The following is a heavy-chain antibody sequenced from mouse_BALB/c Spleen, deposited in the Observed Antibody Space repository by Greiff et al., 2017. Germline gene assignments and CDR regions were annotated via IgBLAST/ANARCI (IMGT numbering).Heavy chain of an antibody. CDR3: ARGDYDVAYAMDY. J-gene: IGHJ4*01. CDR1: GFTFSSYG. CDR2: ISSGGSYT. V-gene: IGHV5-6*03. Sequence: EVMLVESGGGLVKPGGSLKLSCAASGFTFSSYGMSWVRQTPDKRLEWVATISSGGSYTYYPDSVKGRFTISRDNAKNTLYLQMSSLKSEDTAMYYCARGDYDVAYAMDYWGQGTSVTVSS. D-gene: IGHD2-4*01.